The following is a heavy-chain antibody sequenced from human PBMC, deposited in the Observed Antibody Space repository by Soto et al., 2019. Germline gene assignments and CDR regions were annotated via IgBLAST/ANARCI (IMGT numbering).Heavy chain of an antibody. CDR1: GFTFSSYA. CDR3: AKDLSRSGYCSSTSCYVVDY. Sequence: EVQLLESGGGLVQPGGSLRLSCAASGFTFSSYAMSWVRQAPGKGLEWVSAISGSGGSTYYADSVKGRFTISRDNSKNTLYLQMNSLRAEDTAVYYCAKDLSRSGYCSSTSCYVVDYWGQGTLVTVSS. V-gene: IGHV3-23*01. CDR2: ISGSGGST. J-gene: IGHJ4*02. D-gene: IGHD2-2*01.